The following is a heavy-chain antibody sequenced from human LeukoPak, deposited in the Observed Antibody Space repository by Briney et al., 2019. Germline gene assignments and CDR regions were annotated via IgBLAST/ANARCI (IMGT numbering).Heavy chain of an antibody. D-gene: IGHD2-2*02. V-gene: IGHV1-69*01. CDR2: IIPIFGTA. CDR3: ASPGKVPAAIHDAFDI. CDR1: GGTFSSYA. Sequence: GASVKVSCKASGGTFSSYAISWVRQAPGQGLEWMGGIIPIFGTANYAQKFQGRVTITADESTSTAYMELSSLRSEDTAVYYCASPGKVPAAIHDAFDIWGQGTMVTVSS. J-gene: IGHJ3*02.